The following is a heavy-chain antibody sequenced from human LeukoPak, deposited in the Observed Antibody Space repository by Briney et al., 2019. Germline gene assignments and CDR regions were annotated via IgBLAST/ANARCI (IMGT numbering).Heavy chain of an antibody. CDR1: GYTFTSHY. Sequence: ASVKVSCKASGYTFTSHYMHWVRQAPGQGLEWMGLINPSGTSTIYAEKFQGRIIMTRDMSTTTDYMELSSLRSDDTALYYCARDGTPMYSSGWVYMDVWGKGTTVTISS. CDR3: ARDGTPMYSSGWVYMDV. J-gene: IGHJ6*04. D-gene: IGHD6-25*01. V-gene: IGHV1-46*01. CDR2: INPSGTST.